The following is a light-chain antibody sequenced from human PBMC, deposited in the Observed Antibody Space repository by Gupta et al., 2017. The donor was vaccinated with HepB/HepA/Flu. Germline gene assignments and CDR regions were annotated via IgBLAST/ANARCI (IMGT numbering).Light chain of an antibody. CDR1: QSFSSY. V-gene: IGKV3-20*01. CDR3: QQYDISPRT. J-gene: IGKJ1*01. CDR2: DAS. Sequence: EIVLTQSPGTLSLSPGEKATLSCRASQSFSSYLAWYQQKPGQAPRLLIYDASSRATGIPDRFSGSGSGTDFTLTISSLEPEDFAVYYCQQYDISPRTFGQGTKVEIK.